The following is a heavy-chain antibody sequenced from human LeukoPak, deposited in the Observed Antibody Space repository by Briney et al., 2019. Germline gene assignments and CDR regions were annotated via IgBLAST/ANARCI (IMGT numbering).Heavy chain of an antibody. V-gene: IGHV4-30-4*01. J-gene: IGHJ4*02. CDR1: GGSISSGDYS. CDR2: ISYSGST. Sequence: SETLSLTCPVSGGSISSGDYSWSWIRQPPGTGLEWIEYISYSGSTYYNPSLKSRVTISVDTSKNQFSLKLSSVTAADTAVYYCARDKRSGSSKGFDYWGQGTLVTVSS. CDR3: ARDKRSGSSKGFDY. D-gene: IGHD3-10*01.